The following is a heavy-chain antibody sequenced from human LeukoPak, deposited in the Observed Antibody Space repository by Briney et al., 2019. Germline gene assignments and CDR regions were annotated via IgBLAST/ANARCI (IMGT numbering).Heavy chain of an antibody. D-gene: IGHD6-19*01. J-gene: IGHJ3*02. Sequence: SETLSLTCTVSGGSINSYYWSWIRQPPGKGLEWIGYIYYNGRTNYNRSLKSRVTISVDTSKNQFSLKLTSVTAADTAVYYCARSIAVAGNDAFDIWGRGTMVTVSS. CDR3: ARSIAVAGNDAFDI. V-gene: IGHV4-59*01. CDR2: IYYNGRT. CDR1: GGSINSYY.